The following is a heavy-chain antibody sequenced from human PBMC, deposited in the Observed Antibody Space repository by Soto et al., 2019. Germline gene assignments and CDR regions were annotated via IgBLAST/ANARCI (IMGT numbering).Heavy chain of an antibody. CDR2: IYWNSDRI. Sequence: DAQLLESGGGLVQPGTSLRLSCAASGFTLHDYAMHWVRQATGQGLEWFSGIYWNSDRIDNADSVKGRFTISRNNAKKSLYLQRNGLRAEDTALYYCLKDSSPGGLDDWGQGTLVIVSS. CDR3: LKDSSPGGLDD. CDR1: GFTLHDYA. V-gene: IGHV3-9*01. D-gene: IGHD3-16*01. J-gene: IGHJ4*02.